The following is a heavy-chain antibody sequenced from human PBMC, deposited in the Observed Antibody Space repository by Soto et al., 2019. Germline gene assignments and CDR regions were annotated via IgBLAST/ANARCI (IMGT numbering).Heavy chain of an antibody. CDR2: IRTSSTYI. V-gene: IGHV3-21*01. Sequence: GGSLRLSCAASGFNFNNFGMNWFRQAPGKGLEWVSSIRTSSTYIYYAESVKGRFTISRDNAKKSLYLEMNRLGVEDTAVYYCARNRAPFCGGDCGLVDVWGQGTSVTVSS. CDR3: ARNRAPFCGGDCGLVDV. CDR1: GFNFNNFG. D-gene: IGHD2-21*02. J-gene: IGHJ6*02.